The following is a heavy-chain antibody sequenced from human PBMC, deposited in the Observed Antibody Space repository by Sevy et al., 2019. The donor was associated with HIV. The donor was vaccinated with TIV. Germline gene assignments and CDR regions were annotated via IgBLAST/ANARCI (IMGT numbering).Heavy chain of an antibody. CDR1: GFTFSSYS. J-gene: IGHJ4*02. Sequence: GGSLRLSCAASGFTFSSYSMNWVRQAPGKGLEWVLSISSSSSYIYYADSVKGRFTISRDNAKNSLYLQMNSLRAEDTAVYYCARAVEYCSGGSCYFSYWGQGTLVTVSS. V-gene: IGHV3-21*01. CDR3: ARAVEYCSGGSCYFSY. D-gene: IGHD2-15*01. CDR2: ISSSSSYI.